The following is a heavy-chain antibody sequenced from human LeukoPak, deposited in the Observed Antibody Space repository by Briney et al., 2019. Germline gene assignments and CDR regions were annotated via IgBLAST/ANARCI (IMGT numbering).Heavy chain of an antibody. V-gene: IGHV3-74*01. CDR1: GFTFSDYW. D-gene: IGHD1-14*01. CDR2: IDGDGSGT. CDR3: AKLGISDGIDY. Sequence: GGSLRLSCAASGFTFSDYWMLWVRQAPGKGLVWVSRIDGDGSGTTYADSVKGRFTISRDNAKNTLYLQMDSLRAEDTAVYYCAKLGISDGIDYWGQGTLVTVSS. J-gene: IGHJ4*02.